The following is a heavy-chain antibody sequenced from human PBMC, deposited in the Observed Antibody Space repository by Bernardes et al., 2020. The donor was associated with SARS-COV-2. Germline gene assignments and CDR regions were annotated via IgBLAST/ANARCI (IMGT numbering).Heavy chain of an antibody. Sequence: GGSLRLSCAASGFTFRSYAMSWVRQAPGKGLEWVSGISGSGSNTYYADSVKGRFTISRDNSKNTLYLQMNGLSAEDTAVYYCAKTDFGDLGLLHAFDIWGQGTLVTVSS. V-gene: IGHV3-23*01. CDR3: AKTDFGDLGLLHAFDI. CDR2: ISGSGSNT. CDR1: GFTFRSYA. D-gene: IGHD4-17*01. J-gene: IGHJ3*02.